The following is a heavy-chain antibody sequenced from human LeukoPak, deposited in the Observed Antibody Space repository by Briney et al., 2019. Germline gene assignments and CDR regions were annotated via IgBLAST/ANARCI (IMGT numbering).Heavy chain of an antibody. Sequence: GTSLRLSCAASGFTFSSYGMHWVRQAPGKGLEWVAVIWYDGNEKYYADSVKGRFTISRDNSKNTLFLQMSSLTAEDTAVYYCARWSCDHWGQGTLVTVSS. J-gene: IGHJ5*02. CDR2: IWYDGNEK. V-gene: IGHV3-33*01. CDR1: GFTFSSYG. CDR3: ARWSCDH.